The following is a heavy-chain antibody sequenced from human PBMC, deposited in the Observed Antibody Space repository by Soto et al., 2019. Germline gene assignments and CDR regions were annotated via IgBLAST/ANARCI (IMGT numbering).Heavy chain of an antibody. CDR1: GFSFDDYA. Sequence: GGSLRLSCAASGFSFDDYAMTWVRQAPGKGLEWLSVMSGDGRTRYALSVTGRFTISRDNSKNTLYLQMRSLRAEDAAAYYCVKWHTSNFDSLPFTGFDFWGQGTQVTVSS. D-gene: IGHD3-22*01. CDR2: MSGDGRT. J-gene: IGHJ4*02. V-gene: IGHV3-23*01. CDR3: VKWHTSNFDSLPFTGFDF.